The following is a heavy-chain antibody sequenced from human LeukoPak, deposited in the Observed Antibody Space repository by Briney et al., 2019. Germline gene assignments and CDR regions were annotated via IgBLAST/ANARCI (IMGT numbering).Heavy chain of an antibody. CDR1: GGTFSSYA. CDR2: IIPILGIA. CDR3: ARADGYNVNFDY. D-gene: IGHD5-24*01. J-gene: IGHJ4*02. Sequence: PVKVSCKASGGTFSSYAISWVRQAPGQGLEWMGRIIPILGIANYAQKFQGRVTITADKSTSTAYMELSSLRSEDTAVYYRARADGYNVNFDYWGQGTLVTVSS. V-gene: IGHV1-69*04.